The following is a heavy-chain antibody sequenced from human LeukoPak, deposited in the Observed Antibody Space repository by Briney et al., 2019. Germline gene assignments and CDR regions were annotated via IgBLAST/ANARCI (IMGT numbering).Heavy chain of an antibody. Sequence: KPSETLSLTCTVSGGSISSGDYYWSWIRQPPGKGLEWIGYIYCSGSTYSNPSLKSRVTISVDTSKNQFSLKLSSVTAADTAVYYCATSIVAAGPYYFDYWGQGTLVTVSS. CDR2: IYCSGST. CDR3: ATSIVAAGPYYFDY. D-gene: IGHD6-13*01. J-gene: IGHJ4*02. CDR1: GGSISSGDYY. V-gene: IGHV4-30-4*01.